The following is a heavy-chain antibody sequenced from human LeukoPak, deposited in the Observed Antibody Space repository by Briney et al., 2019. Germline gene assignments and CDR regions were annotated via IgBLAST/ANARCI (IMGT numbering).Heavy chain of an antibody. D-gene: IGHD3-9*01. Sequence: SETLSLTCTVSGGSISNYYWSWIRQPAGKGLEWIGRIYTSGTTHYNPSLKSRVTMSVDTSKNQFSLHLSSVTAADTAVYYCARPLHYYDILTGYQSDAFDIWGQGTMVTVSS. CDR1: GGSISNYY. CDR3: ARPLHYYDILTGYQSDAFDI. CDR2: IYTSGTT. J-gene: IGHJ3*02. V-gene: IGHV4-4*07.